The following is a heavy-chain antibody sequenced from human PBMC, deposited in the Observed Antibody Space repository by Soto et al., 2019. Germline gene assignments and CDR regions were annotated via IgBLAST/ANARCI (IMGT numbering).Heavy chain of an antibody. CDR3: ARHGSYDFWSGYYELDY. CDR1: GGSISSYY. V-gene: IGHV4-59*08. D-gene: IGHD3-3*01. J-gene: IGHJ4*02. CDR2: IYYSGST. Sequence: SETLSLTCTVSGGSISSYYWSWIRQPPGKGLEWIGYIYYSGSTNYNPSLKSRVTISVDTSKNQFSLKLSSVTAADTAVYYCARHGSYDFWSGYYELDYWGQGTLVTVSS.